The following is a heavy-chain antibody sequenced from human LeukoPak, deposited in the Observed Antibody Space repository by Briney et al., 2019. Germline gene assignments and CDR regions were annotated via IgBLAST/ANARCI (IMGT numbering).Heavy chain of an antibody. CDR1: RFTFSSYW. D-gene: IGHD6-13*01. Sequence: GGSLRLSCAASRFTFSSYWMSWVRQAPGKGLEWVASIKQDGSEKYYVDSVKGRFTISRDNARNSLYLQMNSLRAEDTAVYYCAKDLVYSSSWYRHHDAFDIWGQGTMVTVSS. V-gene: IGHV3-7*01. CDR2: IKQDGSEK. CDR3: AKDLVYSSSWYRHHDAFDI. J-gene: IGHJ3*02.